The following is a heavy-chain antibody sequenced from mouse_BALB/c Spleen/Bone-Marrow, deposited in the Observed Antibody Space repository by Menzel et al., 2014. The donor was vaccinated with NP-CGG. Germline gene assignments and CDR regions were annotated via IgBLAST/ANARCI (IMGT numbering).Heavy chain of an antibody. V-gene: IGHV1S137*01. CDR1: GYTFTDYD. Sequence: VQLVESGAELVRPGVSVKISCKGSGYTFTDYDLHWVKQSHARSLEWIGVISTYYGDTTYNPKFKGKATMTVDKSSTTAYMELARLTSEDSAIYYCARWDFGNHCFDYWGQGTTLTVSS. CDR2: ISTYYGDT. J-gene: IGHJ2*01. D-gene: IGHD1-1*01. CDR3: ARWDFGNHCFDY.